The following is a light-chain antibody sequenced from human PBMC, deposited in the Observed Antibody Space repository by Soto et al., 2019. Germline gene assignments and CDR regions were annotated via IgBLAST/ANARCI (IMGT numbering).Light chain of an antibody. Sequence: EIVLTQSPGTLSLSPGERATLSCRASQSVSSSYLAWYQQKPGQAPRLVIYDASNRATGIPARFSGSGSGTEFTLTISSLQSEDFAVYYCQQYNNWPSFGQGTRLEIK. J-gene: IGKJ5*01. CDR1: QSVSSSY. CDR2: DAS. V-gene: IGKV3-15*01. CDR3: QQYNNWPS.